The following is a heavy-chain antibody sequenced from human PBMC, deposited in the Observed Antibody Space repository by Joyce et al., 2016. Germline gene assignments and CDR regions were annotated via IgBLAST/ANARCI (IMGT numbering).Heavy chain of an antibody. J-gene: IGHJ3*02. Sequence: QEQLEESGGGVVQPGTSLRLSCTASGSMFSGYAMNWVRQGPGKGLEWVAIISYDGPNKFYADSGRGRFTISRDNYKNTLFLQMNSLTIEDAGVYYCARRSGIPAGRRPGAFDMWGQGTVVTVSS. CDR1: GSMFSGYA. CDR3: ARRSGIPAGRRPGAFDM. D-gene: IGHD6-13*01. V-gene: IGHV3-30*04. CDR2: ISYDGPNK.